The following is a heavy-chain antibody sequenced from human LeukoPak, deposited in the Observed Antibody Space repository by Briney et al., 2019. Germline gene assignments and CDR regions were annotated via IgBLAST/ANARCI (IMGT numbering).Heavy chain of an antibody. CDR2: ISAYNGNV. D-gene: IGHD3-22*01. V-gene: IGHV1-18*01. CDR3: ARETTPRYDSSGYRPPLFDY. J-gene: IGHJ4*02. Sequence: GASVKVSCKSSGYTFTSYGISWVRQAPGQGLEWMGWISAYNGNVNYAQKLQGRVTMTTDTSTSTAYMELRSLRSDDTAVCYCARETTPRYDSSGYRPPLFDYWGQGTLVTVSS. CDR1: GYTFTSYG.